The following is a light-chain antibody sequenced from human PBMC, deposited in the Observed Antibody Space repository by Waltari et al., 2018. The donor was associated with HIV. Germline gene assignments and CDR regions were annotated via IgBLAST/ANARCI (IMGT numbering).Light chain of an antibody. V-gene: IGLV3-1*01. CDR3: QTWDTSTVV. CDR1: KLGDRS. Sequence: SYELTQPPSVSVSPDQTATITCSGDKLGDRSVCWYQQKPGQSPVLVIYQDTKRPSAIPERFSGSNSGNTATLTISGTQAMDEADYYCQTWDTSTVVFGGGTKLTVL. J-gene: IGLJ2*01. CDR2: QDT.